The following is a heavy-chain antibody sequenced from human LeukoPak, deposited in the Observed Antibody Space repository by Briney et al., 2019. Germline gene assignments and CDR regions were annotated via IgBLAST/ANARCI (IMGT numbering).Heavy chain of an antibody. Sequence: PGGSLRLSCAASGFTFSSYGMHWVRQAPGKGLEWVAVISYDGSNKYYADSVKGRFTISRDNSKNTLYLQMNSLRAEDMAVYYCAKIPLDRATIRWFDPWGQGTLVTVSS. V-gene: IGHV3-30*18. D-gene: IGHD5-24*01. J-gene: IGHJ5*02. CDR1: GFTFSSYG. CDR2: ISYDGSNK. CDR3: AKIPLDRATIRWFDP.